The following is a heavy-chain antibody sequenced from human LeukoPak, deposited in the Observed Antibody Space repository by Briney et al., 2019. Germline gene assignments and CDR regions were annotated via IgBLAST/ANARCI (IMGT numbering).Heavy chain of an antibody. Sequence: PGGSLRLSCAASGFTFDDYAMHWVRQAPGKGLEWVSGISWNSGSIGYADSVKGRFTISRDNAKNSLYLQMNSLRAEDTALYYCAKAPPIYDILTGYLESWGQGTLVTVSS. CDR3: AKAPPIYDILTGYLES. CDR1: GFTFDDYA. V-gene: IGHV3-9*01. CDR2: ISWNSGSI. J-gene: IGHJ5*02. D-gene: IGHD3-9*01.